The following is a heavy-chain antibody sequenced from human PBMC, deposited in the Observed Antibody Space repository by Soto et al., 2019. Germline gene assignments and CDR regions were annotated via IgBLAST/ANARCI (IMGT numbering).Heavy chain of an antibody. CDR3: TGDPDGMIRAGYQH. Sequence: QVQLVESGGGVVKPGGSLRLSCVASAFSFSHYYLHSILQAPGKGLQRVSYLSTSSSYTNYADSVKGLFTISRDNASSALCQLMSRLRRDETARYCCTGDPDGMIRAGYQHWGQGTLVIVS. J-gene: IGHJ1*01. V-gene: IGHV3-11*05. D-gene: IGHD3-10*01. CDR2: LSTSSSYT. CDR1: AFSFSHYY.